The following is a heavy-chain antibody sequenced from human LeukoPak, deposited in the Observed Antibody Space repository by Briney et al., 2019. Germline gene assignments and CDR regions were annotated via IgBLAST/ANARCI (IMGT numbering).Heavy chain of an antibody. CDR1: GGSISSYY. V-gene: IGHV4-59*01. Sequence: SETLSLTCTVSGGSISSYYWSWIRQPPGKGLEWIGYIYYSGSTNYNPSLKSRVTIPVDTSKNQFSLRLTSVTAADTAVYYCATTINYYDSSGHYYDWFDPWGQGTLVTVSS. CDR3: ATTINYYDSSGHYYDWFDP. J-gene: IGHJ5*02. D-gene: IGHD3-22*01. CDR2: IYYSGST.